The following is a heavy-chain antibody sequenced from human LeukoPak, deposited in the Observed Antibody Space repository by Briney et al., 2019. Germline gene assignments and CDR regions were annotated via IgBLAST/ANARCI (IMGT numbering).Heavy chain of an antibody. CDR1: GYTFTSYA. CDR3: ARVPLRTYSSGWYYYYYGMDV. D-gene: IGHD6-19*01. J-gene: IGHJ6*02. CDR2: ISAYNGNT. Sequence: ASVTVSCTASGYTFTSYAISWVRQAPGQGLEWMGWISAYNGNTNYAQKLQGRVTMTTDTSTSTAYMELRSLRSDDTAVYYCARVPLRTYSSGWYYYYYGMDVWGQGTTVTVSS. V-gene: IGHV1-18*01.